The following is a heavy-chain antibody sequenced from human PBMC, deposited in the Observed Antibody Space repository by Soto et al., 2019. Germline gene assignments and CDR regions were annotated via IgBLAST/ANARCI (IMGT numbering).Heavy chain of an antibody. CDR3: ARGVLGPGDYYYGMDV. V-gene: IGHV3-13*01. D-gene: IGHD7-27*01. CDR1: GFTFSNYD. J-gene: IGHJ6*02. CDR2: IGAASDT. Sequence: XVSLRLSCAASGFTFSNYDMHGVRQAPGEGLEWVSGIGAASDTYYPVSVQGRFTVSRDNAKKSLYLHMNSLRAGDTAVYYCARGVLGPGDYYYGMDVWGQGTTVTVS.